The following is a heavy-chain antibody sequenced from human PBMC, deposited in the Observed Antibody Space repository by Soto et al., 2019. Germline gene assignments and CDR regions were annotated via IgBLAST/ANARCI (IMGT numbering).Heavy chain of an antibody. V-gene: IGHV1-69*06. CDR1: GGTFSSYA. Sequence: SVKGSCKASGGTFSSYAISWVRQAPGQGLEWMGGIIPIFGTANYAQKFQGRVTITADKSTSTAYMELSSLRSEYTAVYYCARMLGEMANRNYYSGMDVWGQGTTVTVSS. CDR2: IIPIFGTA. D-gene: IGHD3-10*02. J-gene: IGHJ6*02. CDR3: ARMLGEMANRNYYSGMDV.